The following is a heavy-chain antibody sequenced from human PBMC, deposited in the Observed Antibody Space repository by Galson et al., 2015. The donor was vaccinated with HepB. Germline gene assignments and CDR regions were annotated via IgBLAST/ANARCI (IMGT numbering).Heavy chain of an antibody. CDR3: AGAGRGFGSGSNWLDP. CDR2: ISYDGSNK. Sequence: SLRLSCAAAGFSFSTYAMHWVRQAPGKGLEWVALISYDGSNKFYADSVRGRFTTSRDNSKNTVYLQMNSLRAEDTAVYYCAGAGRGFGSGSNWLDPWGQGALVTVAS. V-gene: IGHV3-30*04. D-gene: IGHD3-10*01. CDR1: GFSFSTYA. J-gene: IGHJ5*02.